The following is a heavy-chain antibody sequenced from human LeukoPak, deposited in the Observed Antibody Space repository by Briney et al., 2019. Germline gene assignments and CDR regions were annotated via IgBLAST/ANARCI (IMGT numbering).Heavy chain of an antibody. J-gene: IGHJ4*02. CDR3: AKGSRIAARLFDY. CDR2: ISWNSGSI. Sequence: PGGSLRLSCAASGFTFDDYAMHWVRQAPGKGLEWVSGISWNSGSIGYADSVKGRFTISRDNAKNSLYLQMNSLRAEDTALYYCAKGSRIAARLFDYWGQGTLVTVSS. CDR1: GFTFDDYA. D-gene: IGHD6-6*01. V-gene: IGHV3-9*01.